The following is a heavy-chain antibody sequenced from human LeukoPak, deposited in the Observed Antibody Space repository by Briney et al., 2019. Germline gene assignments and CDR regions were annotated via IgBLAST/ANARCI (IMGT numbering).Heavy chain of an antibody. CDR2: IYYSGSI. CDR3: ARHDSSGYYPVGGAFDI. V-gene: IGHV4-39*01. D-gene: IGHD3-22*01. Sequence: SETLSLTCTVSGGSISSSSYYWGWIRQPPGKGLEWIGSIYYSGSIYYNPSLKSRVTISVDTSKNQFSLKLSSVTAADTAVYYCARHDSSGYYPVGGAFDIWGQGTMVTVSS. J-gene: IGHJ3*02. CDR1: GGSISSSSYY.